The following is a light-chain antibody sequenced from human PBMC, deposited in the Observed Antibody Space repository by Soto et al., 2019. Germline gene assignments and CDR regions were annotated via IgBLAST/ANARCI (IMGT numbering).Light chain of an antibody. CDR3: QQYNSYWT. CDR1: QSISSW. V-gene: IGKV1-5*01. Sequence: FQVTQSPSTLSATTGHRVTITCRASQSISSWLAWYQQKPGKAPKLLIYDASSLESGVPSRFSGRGSGTEFTLTISSLQPDDFATYYCQQYNSYWTFGQGTKV. J-gene: IGKJ1*01. CDR2: DAS.